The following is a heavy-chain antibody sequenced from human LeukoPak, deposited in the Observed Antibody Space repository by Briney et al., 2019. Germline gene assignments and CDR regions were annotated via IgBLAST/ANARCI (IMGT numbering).Heavy chain of an antibody. CDR2: LKFDGTIT. Sequence: PGGSLRLSCAASGFTFSSYWMHWVRQAPGKGLVWVSRLKFDGTITQYADSVKGRFTVSGDNAKNTLYLQMDSLRAEDTAVYYCAGQANNWFDPWGQGTLVTVSS. J-gene: IGHJ5*02. CDR3: AGQANNWFDP. CDR1: GFTFSSYW. V-gene: IGHV3-74*03.